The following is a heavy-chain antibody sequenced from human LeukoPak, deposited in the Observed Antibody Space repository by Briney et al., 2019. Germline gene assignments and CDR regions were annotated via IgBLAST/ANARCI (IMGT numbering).Heavy chain of an antibody. CDR2: IYHSGST. CDR3: ARARYGSGTVIDY. V-gene: IGHV4-59*12. Sequence: SETLSLTCTVSGGSISTYYWSWIRQPPGKGLEWIGYIYHSGSTYYNPSLKSRVTISVDRSKNQFSLKLSSVTAADTAVYYCARARYGSGTVIDYWGQGTLVTVSS. D-gene: IGHD3-10*01. J-gene: IGHJ4*02. CDR1: GGSISTYY.